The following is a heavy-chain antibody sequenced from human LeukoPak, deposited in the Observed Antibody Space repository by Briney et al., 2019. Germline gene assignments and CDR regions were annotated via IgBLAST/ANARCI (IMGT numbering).Heavy chain of an antibody. CDR1: GYTFTDYY. J-gene: IGHJ5*02. D-gene: IGHD6-19*01. Sequence: ASVKVSCRASGYTFTDYYLHWVRQAPGQGLEWVGRINPNSGGTNYEQKFQGRVTMTRDTSISTAYMELSRLSSDDTAVYYCASLYSSGEHNWFDPWGQGTLVAVSS. CDR2: INPNSGGT. V-gene: IGHV1-2*06. CDR3: ASLYSSGEHNWFDP.